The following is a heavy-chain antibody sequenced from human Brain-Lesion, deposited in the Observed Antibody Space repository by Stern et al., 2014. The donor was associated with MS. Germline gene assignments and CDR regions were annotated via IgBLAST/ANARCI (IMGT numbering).Heavy chain of an antibody. CDR2: INRDGSTT. CDR3: TILSGPYDH. D-gene: IGHD3-10*01. J-gene: IGHJ4*02. V-gene: IGHV3-74*02. Sequence: EVQLVESGGGLVQPGGSLRLSCAASGFTFSNSWMHWVRQAPGKGLVWVSRINRDGSTTTYADSVKGRFTISRDNAKNTLYLQMSSLRAEDTAVYYCTILSGPYDHWDQGTLVTVSS. CDR1: GFTFSNSW.